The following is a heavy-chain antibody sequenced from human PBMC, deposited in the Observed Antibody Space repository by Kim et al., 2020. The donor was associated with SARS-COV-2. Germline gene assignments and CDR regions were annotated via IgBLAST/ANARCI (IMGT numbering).Heavy chain of an antibody. CDR3: ARDHLDITMVRGVIPGYFDY. J-gene: IGHJ4*02. CDR1: GYTFTGYY. V-gene: IGHV1-2*04. Sequence: ASVKVSCKASGYTFTGYYMHWVRQAPGQGLEWMGWINPNSGGTNYAQKFQGWVTMTRDTSISTAYMELSRLRSDDTAVYYCARDHLDITMVRGVIPGYFDYWGQGTLVTVSS. CDR2: INPNSGGT. D-gene: IGHD3-10*01.